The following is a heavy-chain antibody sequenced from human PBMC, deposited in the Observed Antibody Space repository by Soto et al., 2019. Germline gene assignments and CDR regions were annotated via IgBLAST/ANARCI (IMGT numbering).Heavy chain of an antibody. V-gene: IGHV1-69*02. CDR2: IIPILGIA. Sequence: ASVKVSCKASGGTFSSYTISWVRQAPGQGLEWMGRIIPILGIANYAQKFQGRVTITADKSTSTAYMELSSLRSEDTAVYYCARAPDYGDSAYYYYYMDVWGKGTTVTVSS. CDR1: GGTFSSYT. CDR3: ARAPDYGDSAYYYYYMDV. D-gene: IGHD4-17*01. J-gene: IGHJ6*03.